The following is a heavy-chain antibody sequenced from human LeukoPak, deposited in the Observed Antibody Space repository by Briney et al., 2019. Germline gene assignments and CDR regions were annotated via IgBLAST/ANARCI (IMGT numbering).Heavy chain of an antibody. V-gene: IGHV3-23*01. D-gene: IGHD3-10*01. CDR1: GFTFSIYA. J-gene: IGHJ4*02. CDR2: ISGRGTT. CDR3: AKDPMVRGSTYDY. Sequence: GGSLRLSCAASGFTFSIYAISWFRQDPGKWLEWVSAISGRGTTYYADSVKGRFTISRDNSKNTLYLQMNSLRAEDTAVYYCAKDPMVRGSTYDYWGQGTLVRVSS.